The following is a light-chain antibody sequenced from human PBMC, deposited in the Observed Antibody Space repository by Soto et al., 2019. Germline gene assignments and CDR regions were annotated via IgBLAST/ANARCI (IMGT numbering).Light chain of an antibody. CDR1: SSNIGSNY. CDR2: RNN. J-gene: IGLJ2*01. Sequence: HSVLTQPPSASGTPGQRVTISCSGSSSNIGSNYVYWYQQLPGTAPKLLIYRNNQRPSGVPDRFSGSKSGTSASLAISGLRSEDEADYYCAAWDDSLSGQVFGGGTKVT. CDR3: AAWDDSLSGQV. V-gene: IGLV1-47*01.